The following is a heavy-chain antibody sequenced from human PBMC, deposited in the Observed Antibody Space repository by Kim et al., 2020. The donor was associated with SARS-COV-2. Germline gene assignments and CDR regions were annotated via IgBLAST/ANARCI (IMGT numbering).Heavy chain of an antibody. CDR3: ARAPVAGISFVDY. Sequence: GGSLRLSCAASGFTFSSYSINWVRQAPGKGLEWVSSISGGSSYIYYADSVKGRFTISRDNAKNSLYLQMNSLTAEDTAVYYCARAPVAGISFVDYLGQGT. CDR1: GFTFSSYS. D-gene: IGHD6-19*01. CDR2: ISGGSSYI. J-gene: IGHJ4*02. V-gene: IGHV3-21*01.